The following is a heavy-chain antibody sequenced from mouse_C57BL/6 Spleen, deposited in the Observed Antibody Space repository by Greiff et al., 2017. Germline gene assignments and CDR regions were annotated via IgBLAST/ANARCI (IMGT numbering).Heavy chain of an antibody. Sequence: EVQLQQSGPELVKPGASVKISCKASGYTFTDYYMNWVKQSHGKSLEWIGDINPNNGGTSYNQKFKGKATLTVDKSSSTAYMELRSLTSEDSAVYCCARGGLYDGYYEDYWGQGTTLTVSS. CDR1: GYTFTDYY. CDR3: ARGGLYDGYYEDY. J-gene: IGHJ2*01. D-gene: IGHD2-3*01. CDR2: INPNNGGT. V-gene: IGHV1-26*01.